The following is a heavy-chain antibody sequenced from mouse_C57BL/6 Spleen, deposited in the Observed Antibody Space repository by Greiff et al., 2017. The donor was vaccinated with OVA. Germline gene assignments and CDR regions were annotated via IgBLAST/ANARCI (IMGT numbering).Heavy chain of an antibody. CDR3: ARHEATGSYYFDY. CDR1: GFTFSSYG. D-gene: IGHD3-2*02. CDR2: ISSGGSYT. Sequence: DVKLVESGGDLVKPGGSLKLSCAASGFTFSSYGMSWVRQTPDKRLEWVATISSGGSYTYYPDSVKGRFTISRDNAKNTLYLQMSSLKSEDTAMYYCARHEATGSYYFDYWGQGTTLTVSS. J-gene: IGHJ2*01. V-gene: IGHV5-6*02.